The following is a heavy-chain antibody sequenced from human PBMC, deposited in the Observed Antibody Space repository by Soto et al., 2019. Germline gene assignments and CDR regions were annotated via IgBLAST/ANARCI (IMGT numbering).Heavy chain of an antibody. V-gene: IGHV2-5*02. D-gene: IGHD3-3*01. CDR3: AHRVLRTVFGFVTTTAIYFDV. CDR1: GFSLTTSGVG. CDR2: IYWDDDK. Sequence: QITLNESGPTQVKPRQTLTLTCTFSGFSLTTSGVGVGWIRQSPGKAPEWLALIYWDDDKRYSPSLKSRLTNNKDTSKNQVVLTMADLDPADTATYYCAHRVLRTVFGFVTTTAIYFDVWGQGTPVAVSS. J-gene: IGHJ4*02.